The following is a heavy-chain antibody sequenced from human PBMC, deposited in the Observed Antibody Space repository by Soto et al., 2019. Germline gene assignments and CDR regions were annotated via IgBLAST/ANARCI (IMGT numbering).Heavy chain of an antibody. CDR1: GDSVSHNH. CDR2: TYENGRT. D-gene: IGHD2-21*01. V-gene: IGHV4-59*02. J-gene: IGHJ4*02. Sequence: QVQLQESGPGLVKPSETLSLTCTVSGDSVSHNHWGWIRQSPEKGLEWIGYTYENGRTNYSPSFSSRVTISPDTSRNQFSLNLTSVTAADTAVYYCTRLLDGDHFDYWGQGTLVTVSS. CDR3: TRLLDGDHFDY.